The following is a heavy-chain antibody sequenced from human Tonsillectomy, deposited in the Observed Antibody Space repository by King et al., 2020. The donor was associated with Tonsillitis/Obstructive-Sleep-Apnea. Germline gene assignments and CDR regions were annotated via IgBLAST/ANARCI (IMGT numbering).Heavy chain of an antibody. CDR1: GGSISGYY. J-gene: IGHJ5*02. CDR2: IYYSGST. V-gene: IGHV4-59*01. Sequence: QLQESGPGLVKPSETLSLTCTVSGGSISGYYWSWIRQPPGKGLEWIGYIYYSGSTNYNPSLKSRVTISVDTSKNQFSLKLSSVTAADTAVYYCARDQGSGSYYNGWFDPWGQGTLVTVSS. CDR3: ARDQGSGSYYNGWFDP. D-gene: IGHD3-10*01.